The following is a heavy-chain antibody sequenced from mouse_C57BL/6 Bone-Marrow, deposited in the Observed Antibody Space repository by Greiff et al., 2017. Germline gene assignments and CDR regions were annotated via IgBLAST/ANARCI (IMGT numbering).Heavy chain of an antibody. CDR3: ARNPTCFDV. J-gene: IGHJ1*03. V-gene: IGHV5-17*01. CDR1: GFTFSDYG. D-gene: IGHD1-1*01. CDR2: ISSGSSTI. Sequence: EVKLQESGGGLVKPGGSLKLSCAASGFTFSDYGMHWVRQAPEKGLEWVAYISSGSSTIYYADTVKGRFTISRDNAKNTLFLQMTSLRSEDTAMYYCARNPTCFDVWGTGTTVTVSS.